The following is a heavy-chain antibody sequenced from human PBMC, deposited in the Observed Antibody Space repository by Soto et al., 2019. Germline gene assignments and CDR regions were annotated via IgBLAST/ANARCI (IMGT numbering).Heavy chain of an antibody. Sequence: PSETLSLTCTVSGGSISGYYWSWIRQPPGKGLEWIGYIYYTGSTNYNPSLKSRVAISLDTSKNQFSLRLSSVTAADTAVYYCATLPPRIVVVVLPIPTWGQGTLVTVSS. D-gene: IGHD2-15*01. CDR1: GGSISGYY. CDR3: ATLPPRIVVVVLPIPT. V-gene: IGHV4-59*01. CDR2: IYYTGST. J-gene: IGHJ4*02.